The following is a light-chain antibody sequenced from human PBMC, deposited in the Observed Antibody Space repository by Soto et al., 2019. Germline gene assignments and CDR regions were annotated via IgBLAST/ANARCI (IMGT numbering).Light chain of an antibody. V-gene: IGKV1-5*01. CDR2: DAS. CDR3: QHYNSYPAT. CDR1: QDISNW. Sequence: QMTQSPSTLSASVGDRVTITCRASQDISNWLAWYQQKPGKAPKLLIYDASSLESVVPSRFSGSGSGTKFTLTINSLQPDDSATYYCQHYNSYPATFCQGTKVEIK. J-gene: IGKJ1*01.